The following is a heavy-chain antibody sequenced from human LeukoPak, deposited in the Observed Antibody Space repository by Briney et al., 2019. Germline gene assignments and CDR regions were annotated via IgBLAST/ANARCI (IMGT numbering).Heavy chain of an antibody. J-gene: IGHJ4*02. CDR3: ATTPFLGADFDY. V-gene: IGHV3-11*01. CDR2: ISSSGSTI. Sequence: PGGSLRLSCAASGFTFSDYYMSWIRQAPGKGLEWVSYISSSGSTIYYADSVKGRFTISRDNAKNSLYLQMNSLRAEDTAVYYWATTPFLGADFDYWGQGTLVTVSS. CDR1: GFTFSDYY. D-gene: IGHD3-16*01.